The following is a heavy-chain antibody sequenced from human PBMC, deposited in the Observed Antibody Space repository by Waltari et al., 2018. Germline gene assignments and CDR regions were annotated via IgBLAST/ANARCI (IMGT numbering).Heavy chain of an antibody. CDR1: GFAFSRDS. J-gene: IGHJ4*02. CDR2: ISSTSTDI. D-gene: IGHD3-16*01. CDR3: ARDGGQQLTYFDY. V-gene: IGHV3-21*06. Sequence: EGQLVESGGGLVKPGGSLRLSGEGSGFAFSRDSMSWVRQAPGKGLEWVSSISSTSTDICYRDSLKGRFIISRDNAKNSLFLQMNSLKAGDTAVYYCARDGGQQLTYFDYWGQGILVTVSS.